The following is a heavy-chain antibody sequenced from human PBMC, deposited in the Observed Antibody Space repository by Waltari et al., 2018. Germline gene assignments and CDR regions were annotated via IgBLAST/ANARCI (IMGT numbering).Heavy chain of an antibody. V-gene: IGHV1-3*01. CDR3: ARGTYSSGWTEAY. Sequence: QVQLVQSGAEVKKPGASVKVSCKASGYTFTSYAMHWVRQAPGQRLEWMGWINAGNGNTKDAQKFQGRVTITRATSASTAYMELSSLRSEDTAVYYCARGTYSSGWTEAYWGQGTLVTVSS. J-gene: IGHJ4*02. CDR1: GYTFTSYA. CDR2: INAGNGNT. D-gene: IGHD6-19*01.